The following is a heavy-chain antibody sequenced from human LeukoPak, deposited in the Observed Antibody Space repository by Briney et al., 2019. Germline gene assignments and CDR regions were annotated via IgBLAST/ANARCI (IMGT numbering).Heavy chain of an antibody. CDR1: GYTFTSYG. V-gene: IGHV1-18*01. CDR2: ISAYNGNT. Sequence: ASVKVSCKASGYTFTSYGISWVRQAPGQGLEWMGWISAYNGNTNYAQKLQGRVTMTTDTSTSTAYMELRSLRSDETAVYYCARGSNYGSGSYPSSLDYWGQGTLVTVSS. D-gene: IGHD3-10*01. J-gene: IGHJ4*02. CDR3: ARGSNYGSGSYPSSLDY.